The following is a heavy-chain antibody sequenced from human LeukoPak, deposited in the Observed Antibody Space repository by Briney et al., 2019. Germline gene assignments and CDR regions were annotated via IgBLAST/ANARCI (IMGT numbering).Heavy chain of an antibody. V-gene: IGHV3-48*01. CDR3: ARRRGYSYGRGPMDV. CDR1: GFPFYRYT. J-gene: IGHJ6*02. CDR2: ISSASSAI. D-gene: IGHD5-18*01. Sequence: GGSLRLSCVASGFPFYRYTMNWVRQAPGEGPEFISSISSASSAIYYTDSVKGRFTISRDNSKNTLYLQMNSLRAEDTAVYYCARRRGYSYGRGPMDVWGQGTTVTVSS.